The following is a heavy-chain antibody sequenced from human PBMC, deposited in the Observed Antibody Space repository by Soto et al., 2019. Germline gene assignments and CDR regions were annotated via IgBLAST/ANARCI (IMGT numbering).Heavy chain of an antibody. Sequence: QVQLVQSGAEVKKPGASVKVSCKASGYTFTSYGSSWVRQAPGQGLEWMGWISAYNGNTNYAQKLQGRVTMTTDTSTSTANMEPRSLTSDDTDVYYCTRGLLSEPVPYYFDYWGQGPLVTVSS. J-gene: IGHJ4*02. V-gene: IGHV1-18*01. D-gene: IGHD3-10*01. CDR3: TRGLLSEPVPYYFDY. CDR2: ISAYNGNT. CDR1: GYTFTSYG.